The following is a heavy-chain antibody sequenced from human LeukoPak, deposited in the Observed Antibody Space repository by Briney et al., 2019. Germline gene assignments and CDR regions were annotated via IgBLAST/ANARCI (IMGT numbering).Heavy chain of an antibody. CDR3: ARDGVREGSGWDRLGYYYYGMDV. D-gene: IGHD6-19*01. V-gene: IGHV3-66*01. J-gene: IGHJ6*02. CDR2: IYSGGST. Sequence: GGSLRLSCAASGLTVSSNYMSWVRQAPGKGLEWVSVIYSGGSTYYADSVKGRFTISRDNSKNTLYLQMNSLRAEDTAVYYCARDGVREGSGWDRLGYYYYGMDVWGQGTTVTVSS. CDR1: GLTVSSNY.